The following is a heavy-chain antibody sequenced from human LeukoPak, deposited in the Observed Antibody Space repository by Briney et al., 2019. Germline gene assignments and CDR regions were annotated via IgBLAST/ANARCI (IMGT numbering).Heavy chain of an antibody. V-gene: IGHV1-8*03. Sequence: ASVKVSCKASGYTFTSYDINWVRQATGQGLEWMGWMNPNSGNTGYAQKFQGRVTITRNTSISTAYMELSSLRSEDTAVYYCATGPSYDILTGTPGDYWGQGTLVTVSS. CDR1: GYTFTSYD. CDR3: ATGPSYDILTGTPGDY. J-gene: IGHJ4*02. CDR2: MNPNSGNT. D-gene: IGHD3-9*01.